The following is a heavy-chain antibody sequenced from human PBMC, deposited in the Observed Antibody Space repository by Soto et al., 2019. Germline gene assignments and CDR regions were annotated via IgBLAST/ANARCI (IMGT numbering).Heavy chain of an antibody. CDR3: ARVSGSYYYGMDV. V-gene: IGHV4-4*02. D-gene: IGHD1-26*01. Sequence: SEILSLTCAVSGGSISSSNGWSWVRQPPGKGLEWIGEIYHSGSTNYNPSLKSRVTISVDKSKNQFSLKLSSVTSADTAVYYFARVSGSYYYGMDVWGQGTTVTVS. CDR2: IYHSGST. CDR1: GGSISSSNG. J-gene: IGHJ6*02.